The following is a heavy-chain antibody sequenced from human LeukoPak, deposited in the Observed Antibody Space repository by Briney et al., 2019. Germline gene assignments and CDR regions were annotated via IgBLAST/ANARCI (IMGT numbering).Heavy chain of an antibody. Sequence: SETLSLTCTVSGASISGYYWSWIRQPPGKRLEWIGYIISTGTINYNPSLKGRVTISVDTSKTQFSLKLSSVTAADTAVYYCARHWKRRYDSSGYSQDFDYWGQGTLVTVSS. CDR3: ARHWKRRYDSSGYSQDFDY. CDR2: IISTGTI. D-gene: IGHD3-22*01. J-gene: IGHJ4*02. V-gene: IGHV4-59*08. CDR1: GASISGYY.